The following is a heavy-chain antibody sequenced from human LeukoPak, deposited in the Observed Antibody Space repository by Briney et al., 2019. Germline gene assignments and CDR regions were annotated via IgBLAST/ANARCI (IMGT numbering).Heavy chain of an antibody. CDR3: ARDIGDRYEWTDY. CDR1: GFTFSSYA. CDR2: ISGSGGST. D-gene: IGHD2-21*02. J-gene: IGHJ4*02. V-gene: IGHV3-23*01. Sequence: PGGSLRLSCAASGFTFSSYAMSWVRQAPGKGLEWVSAISGSGGSTYYADSVKGRFTISRDNSKNTLYLQMNSLRAEDTAVYYCARDIGDRYEWTDYWGQGTLVTVSS.